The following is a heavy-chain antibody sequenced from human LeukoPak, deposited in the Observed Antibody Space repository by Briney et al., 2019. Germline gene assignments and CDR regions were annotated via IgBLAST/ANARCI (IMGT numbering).Heavy chain of an antibody. J-gene: IGHJ6*02. V-gene: IGHV1-69*02. D-gene: IGHD2-15*01. Sequence: SVKVSCKASGYTFTGYYMHWVRQAPGQGLEWMGRIIPILGIANYAQKFQGRVTITADKSTSTAYMELSSLRSEDTAVYYCARSIVVVVAATRHYYGMDVWGQGTTVTVSS. CDR2: IIPILGIA. CDR1: GYTFTGYY. CDR3: ARSIVVVVAATRHYYGMDV.